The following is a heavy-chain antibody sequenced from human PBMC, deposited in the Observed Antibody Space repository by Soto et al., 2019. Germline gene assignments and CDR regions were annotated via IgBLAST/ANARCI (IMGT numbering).Heavy chain of an antibody. D-gene: IGHD3-22*01. CDR2: IISDGSST. Sequence: GGSLRLSCAASGFTFNSYWMHWVRQAPGKGLVWVSRIISDGSSTSYADSVKGRFTISRDNAKNTLYLQMNSLRAEDTAVYYCAREPTYYYDSSGYYDYWGQGTLVSVSS. CDR1: GFTFNSYW. J-gene: IGHJ4*02. CDR3: AREPTYYYDSSGYYDY. V-gene: IGHV3-74*01.